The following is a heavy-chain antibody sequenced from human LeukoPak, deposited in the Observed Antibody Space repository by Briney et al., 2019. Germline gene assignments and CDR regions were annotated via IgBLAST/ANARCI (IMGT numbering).Heavy chain of an antibody. D-gene: IGHD2-15*01. CDR2: IKRDSSEK. CDR3: MSPGWYDAFDV. V-gene: IGHV3-7*02. Sequence: GGSLRLSCAASGFTFSNAWMSWVRQAPGKGLEWVSNIKRDSSEKYPMDSVRGRFTISRDNAKNSLYLQMNSLRAEDTAVYYCMSPGWYDAFDVWGQGTMVTVSS. CDR1: GFTFSNAW. J-gene: IGHJ3*01.